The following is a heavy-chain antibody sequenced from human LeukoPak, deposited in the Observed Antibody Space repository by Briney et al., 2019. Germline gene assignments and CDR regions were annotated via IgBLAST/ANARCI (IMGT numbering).Heavy chain of an antibody. CDR2: IYNSGTT. CDR1: GGSISSGGYY. CDR3: ARGYYDSRFDY. J-gene: IGHJ4*02. D-gene: IGHD3-22*01. Sequence: SQTLSLTCTVSGGSISSGGYYWSWIRQPPGEGLEWIGYIYNSGTTHYNPSLKSRVTMSPDTSKNQFSLRLSSVTAADTAVYYCARGYYDSRFDYWGQGTLVTVSS. V-gene: IGHV4-31*03.